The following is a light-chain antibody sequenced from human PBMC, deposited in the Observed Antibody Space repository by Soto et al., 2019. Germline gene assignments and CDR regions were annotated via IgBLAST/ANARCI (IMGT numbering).Light chain of an antibody. CDR3: QQYKSYPLT. CDR1: QGISTW. V-gene: IGKV1D-16*01. Sequence: DIQMTQSPSSLSTSTGDRVTITCRASQGISTWLAWYQQKPEKAPKTLIFDASNLQSGVPSRFSGSGSGTDFTLTISSVQPEDFATYYCQQYKSYPLTFGGGTKVDIK. J-gene: IGKJ4*01. CDR2: DAS.